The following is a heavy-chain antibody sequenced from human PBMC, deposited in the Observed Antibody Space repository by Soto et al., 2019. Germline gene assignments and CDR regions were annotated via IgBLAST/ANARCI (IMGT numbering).Heavy chain of an antibody. D-gene: IGHD3-3*01. CDR1: GGSFSGYY. V-gene: IGHV4-34*01. J-gene: IGHJ6*03. Sequence: SETLSLTCAVYGGSFSGYYWSWIRQPPGKGLEWIGGINHSGSTNYNPSLKSRVTISVDTSKNQFSLKLSSVTAADTAVYYCARGLFGVVPVYYMDVWGKGTTVTVSS. CDR2: INHSGST. CDR3: ARGLFGVVPVYYMDV.